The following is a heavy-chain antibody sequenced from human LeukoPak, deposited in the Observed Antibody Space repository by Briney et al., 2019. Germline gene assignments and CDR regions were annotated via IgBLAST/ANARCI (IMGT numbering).Heavy chain of an antibody. CDR1: GFIFRNAW. CDR2: IKSNTDGGTT. CDR3: TTLPWYYGFSQ. J-gene: IGHJ4*02. D-gene: IGHD3-3*01. V-gene: IGHV3-15*01. Sequence: KTGGSLRLSCAASGFIFRNAWMSWVRQAPGKGLEWVGQIKSNTDGGTTDYAAPVKGRFTISRDDSENTLYLQMNSLKTEDTAVYYCTTLPWYYGFSQWGRGTLVTVSS.